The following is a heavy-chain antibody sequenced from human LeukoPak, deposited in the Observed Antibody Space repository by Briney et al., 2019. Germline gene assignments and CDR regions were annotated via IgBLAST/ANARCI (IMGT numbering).Heavy chain of an antibody. Sequence: GGSLRLSCAASGFTFSKYGMHWVRQAPGKGLEWVAVIWSDGSYKNYADSVKGRFSISRDNSKNTLYLQMNSLRADDTAVYYCTREASKGYYDTSGYYYDYWGQGTLVNVSS. D-gene: IGHD3-22*01. CDR1: GFTFSKYG. V-gene: IGHV3-33*01. CDR2: IWSDGSYK. CDR3: TREASKGYYDTSGYYYDY. J-gene: IGHJ4*02.